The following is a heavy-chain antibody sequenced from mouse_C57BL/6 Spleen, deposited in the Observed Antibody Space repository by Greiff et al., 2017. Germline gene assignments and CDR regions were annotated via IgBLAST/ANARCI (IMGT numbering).Heavy chain of an antibody. J-gene: IGHJ4*01. Sequence: EVKLMESGGGLVKPGGSLKLSCAASGFTFSSYAMSWVRQTPEKRLEWVATISDGGSYTYYPDNVKGRFTISRDNAKNNLYLQMSHLKSEDTAMYYCARDHLNYGLYAMDYWGQGTSVTVSS. CDR3: ARDHLNYGLYAMDY. V-gene: IGHV5-4*01. CDR2: ISDGGSYT. D-gene: IGHD2-2*01. CDR1: GFTFSSYA.